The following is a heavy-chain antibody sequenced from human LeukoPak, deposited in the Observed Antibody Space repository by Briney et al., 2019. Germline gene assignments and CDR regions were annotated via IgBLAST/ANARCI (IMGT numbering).Heavy chain of an antibody. CDR1: GYTFTSYG. CDR3: ARAAVGSGSPIDD. D-gene: IGHD3-10*01. CDR2: ISAYNGNR. J-gene: IGHJ4*02. V-gene: IGHV1-18*04. Sequence: ASVKVSCKASGYTFTSYGISRVRLAPGQGLEWMGWISAYNGNRNYTQKLQGRGTMTTDTSTSTAYMELRSLRSDVTAVYYCARAAVGSGSPIDDWGQGTLVTISS.